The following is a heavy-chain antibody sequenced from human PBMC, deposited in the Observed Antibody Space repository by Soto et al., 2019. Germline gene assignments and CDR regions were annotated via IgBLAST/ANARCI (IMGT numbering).Heavy chain of an antibody. CDR2: ISSSSSYT. CDR1: GFTFSDYY. D-gene: IGHD2-2*01. CDR3: ARYRGIYCSSTSCYAFYYYGMDV. Sequence: QVQLVESGGGLVKPGGSLRLSCAASGFTFSDYYMSWIRQAPGKGLEWVSYISSSSSYTNYADSVKGRFTISRDNAKNSLYLQMNSLRAEDTAVYYCARYRGIYCSSTSCYAFYYYGMDVWGQGTTVTVSS. J-gene: IGHJ6*02. V-gene: IGHV3-11*05.